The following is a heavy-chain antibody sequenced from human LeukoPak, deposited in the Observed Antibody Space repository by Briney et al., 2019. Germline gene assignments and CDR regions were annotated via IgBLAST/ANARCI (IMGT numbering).Heavy chain of an antibody. V-gene: IGHV4-59*01. CDR1: GGSISSYY. CDR2: IYYSGST. D-gene: IGHD3-16*01. Sequence: ASETLSLTCTVSGGSISSYYWSWIRQPPGKGLEWIGYIYYSGSTNYNPSLKSRVTISVATSKNQFSLKLSSVTAADTAVYYCARYVFDLRAFDIWGQGTMVTVSS. CDR3: ARYVFDLRAFDI. J-gene: IGHJ3*02.